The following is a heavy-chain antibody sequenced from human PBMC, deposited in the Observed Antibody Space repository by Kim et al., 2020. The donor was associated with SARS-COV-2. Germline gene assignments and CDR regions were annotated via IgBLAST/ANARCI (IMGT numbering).Heavy chain of an antibody. Sequence: GGSLRLSCAASGFTFSNAWMSWVRQAPGKGLEWVGSIKSKTDGGTTDYAAPVKGRFTISRDDSKNTLYLQMNSLKTEETAVYYCTTLLRYFHWLAVKYYYCGMDVWGQRTTVTVSS. V-gene: IGHV3-15*01. CDR2: IKSKTDGGTT. J-gene: IGHJ6*02. D-gene: IGHD3-9*01. CDR3: TTLLRYFHWLAVKYYYCGMDV. CDR1: GFTFSNAW.